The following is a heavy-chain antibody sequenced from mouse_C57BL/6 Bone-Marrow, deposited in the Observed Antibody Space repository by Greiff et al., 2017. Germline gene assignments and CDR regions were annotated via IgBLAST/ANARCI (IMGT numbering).Heavy chain of an antibody. J-gene: IGHJ4*01. CDR3: TTVVADAMDY. CDR1: GFNIKDDY. CDR2: IDPENGDT. Sequence: EVKLQQSGAELVWPGASVKLSCTASGFNIKDDYMHWVKQRPEQGLEWIGWIDPENGDTEYASKFQGKATITADTSSNTAYLQLSSLTSEDTAVYYCTTVVADAMDYWGQGTSVTVSS. V-gene: IGHV14-4*01. D-gene: IGHD1-1*01.